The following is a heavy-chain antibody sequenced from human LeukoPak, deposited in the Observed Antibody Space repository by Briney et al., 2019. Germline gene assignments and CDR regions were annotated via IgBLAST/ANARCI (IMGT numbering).Heavy chain of an antibody. V-gene: IGHV1-2*02. Sequence: ASVKVSCKASGYTFTGYYMHWVRQAPGQGLEWMGWINPNSGGTNYAQKFQGRVTMTRDTSISTAYVELSRLRSDDTAVYYCARGDYNWNDGERYYGMDVWGQETTVTVSS. CDR1: GYTFTGYY. J-gene: IGHJ6*02. D-gene: IGHD1-20*01. CDR2: INPNSGGT. CDR3: ARGDYNWNDGERYYGMDV.